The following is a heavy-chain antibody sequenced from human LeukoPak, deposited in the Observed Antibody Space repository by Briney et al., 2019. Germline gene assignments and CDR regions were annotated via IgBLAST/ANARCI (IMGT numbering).Heavy chain of an antibody. CDR2: IYYSGST. CDR1: GASISSYY. Sequence: PSETLSLTCTVSGASISSYYWGWIRQPPGKGLEWIGSIYYSGSTYYNPSLKSRVTISVDTSKNQFSLKLSSVTAADTAVYYCARQPGGYDFWSAYTSYYYYYYMDVWGKGTTVTVSS. D-gene: IGHD3-3*01. J-gene: IGHJ6*03. V-gene: IGHV4-39*01. CDR3: ARQPGGYDFWSAYTSYYYYYYMDV.